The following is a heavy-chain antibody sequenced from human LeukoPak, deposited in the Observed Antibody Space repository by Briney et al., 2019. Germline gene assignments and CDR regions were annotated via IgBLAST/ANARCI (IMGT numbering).Heavy chain of an antibody. CDR1: GFSFSGYW. CDR3: AKVMWELLDYFDY. CDR2: IKQDGSET. Sequence: PGGSLRLSCAASGFSFSGYWMTWARQAPGKGLEWVANIKQDGSETSYVTSVRGRFTISRDNSKNTLYLQMNSLRAEDTAVYYCAKVMWELLDYFDYWGQGTLVTVSS. D-gene: IGHD1-26*01. J-gene: IGHJ4*02. V-gene: IGHV3-7*03.